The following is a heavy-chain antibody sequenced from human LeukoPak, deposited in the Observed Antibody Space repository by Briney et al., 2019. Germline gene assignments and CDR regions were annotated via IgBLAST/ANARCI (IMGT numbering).Heavy chain of an antibody. CDR3: ARVGVVVPAAHSHKDAFDI. Sequence: SETLSLTCTASGGSISSSSYYWGWIRQPPGKGLEWIGEIYHSGSTNYNPSLKSRVTISVDKSKNQFSLKLSSVTAADTAVYYCARVGVVVPAAHSHKDAFDIWGQGTMVTVSS. J-gene: IGHJ3*02. V-gene: IGHV4-39*07. CDR1: GGSISSSSYY. D-gene: IGHD2-2*01. CDR2: IYHSGST.